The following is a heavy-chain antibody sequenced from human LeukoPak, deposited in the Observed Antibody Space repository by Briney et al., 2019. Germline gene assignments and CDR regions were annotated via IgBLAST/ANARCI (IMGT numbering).Heavy chain of an antibody. V-gene: IGHV3-23*01. J-gene: IGHJ5*02. Sequence: GGSLRLSCAASGFTFSSYAMSWVRQAPGRGLEWVSTISGSGGSTYYADSVKGRFTVSRDNSKNTLYLQMNSLRAEDTAVYYCAKVGSSWYPDWFDPWGQGTLVTVSS. D-gene: IGHD6-13*01. CDR3: AKVGSSWYPDWFDP. CDR2: ISGSGGST. CDR1: GFTFSSYA.